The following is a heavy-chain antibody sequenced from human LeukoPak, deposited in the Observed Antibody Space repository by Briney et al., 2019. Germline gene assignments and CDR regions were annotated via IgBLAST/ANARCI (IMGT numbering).Heavy chain of an antibody. CDR2: IYYSGST. Sequence: SETLSLTCTVSGGSLSSYYWSWIRQPPGKGLEWIGYIYYSGSTNYNPSLKSRVTISVDTSKNQFSLKLGSVTAADTAVYYCARVGRELRIDYWGQGTLVTVSS. V-gene: IGHV4-59*01. D-gene: IGHD1-26*01. CDR3: ARVGRELRIDY. CDR1: GGSLSSYY. J-gene: IGHJ4*02.